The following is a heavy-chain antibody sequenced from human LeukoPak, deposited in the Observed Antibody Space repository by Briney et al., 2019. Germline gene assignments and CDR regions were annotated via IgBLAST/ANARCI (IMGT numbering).Heavy chain of an antibody. CDR1: GGSISSYY. CDR3: ASQNYLRRAVYWFDP. V-gene: IGHV4-59*08. D-gene: IGHD5-24*01. J-gene: IGHJ5*02. CDR2: IYYSGST. Sequence: PSETLSLTCTVSGGSISSYYWSWIRQPPGKGLEWIGYIYYSGSTKYNPTLKIRVTISVDTAKNQLTLKLSSVTAADTAVNYSASQNYLRRAVYWFDPWGQGTLVTVSS.